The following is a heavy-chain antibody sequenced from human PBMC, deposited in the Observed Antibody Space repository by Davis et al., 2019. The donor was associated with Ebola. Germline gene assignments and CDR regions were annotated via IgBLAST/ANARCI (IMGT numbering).Heavy chain of an antibody. J-gene: IGHJ4*02. CDR2: LNPDGSNT. D-gene: IGHD6-13*01. V-gene: IGHV3-74*01. Sequence: GESLKISCAASGFSFNARWMNWVRQAPGEGLTWVSRLNPDGSNTNYAESVKGRFTISRDNAKNTLYLQMNSLKSEDTAVYFCARDSSLQQDFEYWGQGTLVTVSS. CDR1: GFSFNARW. CDR3: ARDSSLQQDFEY.